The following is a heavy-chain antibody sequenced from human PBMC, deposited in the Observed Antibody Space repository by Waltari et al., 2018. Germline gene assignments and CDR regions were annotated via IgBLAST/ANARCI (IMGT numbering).Heavy chain of an antibody. CDR1: GYTFTGYY. CDR3: ARDPTGPGIDY. CDR2: INPNMGGT. V-gene: IGHV1-2*06. D-gene: IGHD3-10*01. J-gene: IGHJ4*02. Sequence: QVQLVQSGAEVKKPGASVKVSCKASGYTFTGYYMHWVRQAPGQGLEWMGRINPNMGGTNYAQKFQGRVTMTRDTSISTAYMELSRLRSDDTAVYYCARDPTGPGIDYWGQGTLVTVSS.